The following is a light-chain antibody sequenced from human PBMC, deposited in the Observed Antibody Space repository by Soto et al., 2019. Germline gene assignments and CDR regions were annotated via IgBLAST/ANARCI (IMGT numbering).Light chain of an antibody. CDR3: QQRSNWPLYT. V-gene: IGKV3-11*01. CDR1: QSVNHY. Sequence: EIVLTQSPATLSFSPGERATLSCRASQSVNHYLAWYQQKPGQAPRLLIYDASNRATGIPARFSGSGSGTDFTLTISSLEPEDLAVYYCQQRSNWPLYTVGQGTKLEIK. J-gene: IGKJ2*01. CDR2: DAS.